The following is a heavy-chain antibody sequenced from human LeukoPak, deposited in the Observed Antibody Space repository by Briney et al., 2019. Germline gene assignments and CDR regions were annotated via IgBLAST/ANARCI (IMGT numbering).Heavy chain of an antibody. CDR2: INDRGHT. CDR3: ARDPTTAYNVAHYFDF. D-gene: IGHD1-14*01. Sequence: SEPLSLTCAVYGVSFSGYYWSWVRQSPERGLEWSGEINDRGHTNYNPSLKSRLTLSVDTSKKQFSLKLRSVTAADTAIYFCARDPTTAYNVAHYFDFWGQGTLVTVSS. J-gene: IGHJ4*02. V-gene: IGHV4-34*01. CDR1: GVSFSGYY.